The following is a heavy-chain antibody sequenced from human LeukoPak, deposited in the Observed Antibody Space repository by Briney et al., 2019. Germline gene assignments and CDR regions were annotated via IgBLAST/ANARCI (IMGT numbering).Heavy chain of an antibody. Sequence: GGSLRLSCAASGFTFSDSAMHSVRQASGKGLEWVGRIRSKANSYATTYDASVKGRFTISRDDSKNTAFLQMNSLKTEDTAVYYCTRRYYHDSSGYYYGDYWGQGTRVTVSS. V-gene: IGHV3-73*01. D-gene: IGHD3-22*01. CDR3: TRRYYHDSSGYYYGDY. J-gene: IGHJ4*02. CDR1: GFTFSDSA. CDR2: IRSKANSYAT.